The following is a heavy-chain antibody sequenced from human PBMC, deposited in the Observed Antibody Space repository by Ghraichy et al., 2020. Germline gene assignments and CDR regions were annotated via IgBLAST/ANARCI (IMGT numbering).Heavy chain of an antibody. J-gene: IGHJ3*02. CDR1: GYTLSSDK. CDR2: IYPGGADT. Sequence: GESLNISCMGSGYTLSSDKIAGLRRMPGKKLEWMGVIYPGGADTNHKPSFNSQVTISVDKSISTSYLKWSSLKASDTAMYYCARLVYDSSGSDYSRAYDIWCLGTMVTV. D-gene: IGHD3-22*01. V-gene: IGHV5-51*01. CDR3: ARLVYDSSGSDYSRAYDI.